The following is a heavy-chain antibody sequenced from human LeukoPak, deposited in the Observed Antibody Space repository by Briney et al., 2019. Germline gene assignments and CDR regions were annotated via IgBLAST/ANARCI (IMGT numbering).Heavy chain of an antibody. CDR1: GGSISSGGYS. CDR2: IYHSGST. CDR3: ARVLLEAFDI. V-gene: IGHV4-30-2*01. D-gene: IGHD3-10*01. Sequence: SQTLSLTCAVSGGSISSGGYSWSWIRQPPGKGLEWTGYIYHSGSTYYNPSLKSRVTISVDRSKNQFSLKLSSVTAADTAVYYCARVLLEAFDIWGQGTMVTVSS. J-gene: IGHJ3*02.